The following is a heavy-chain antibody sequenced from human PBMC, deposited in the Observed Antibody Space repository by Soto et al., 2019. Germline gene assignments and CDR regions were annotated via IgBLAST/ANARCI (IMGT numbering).Heavy chain of an antibody. J-gene: IGHJ5*02. Sequence: VLLVQSGSEVKKPGSSVKVSCKASGGTFSSYAISWVRQAPGQGLEWMGGIVPMHGTAKYAQKFQGRVTITANESTSTAYMELSSLRFDDTAVYYCAREFQSVGFGSYLFDPWGQGTLVTVS. V-gene: IGHV1-69*01. CDR1: GGTFSSYA. D-gene: IGHD3-10*01. CDR2: IVPMHGTA. CDR3: AREFQSVGFGSYLFDP.